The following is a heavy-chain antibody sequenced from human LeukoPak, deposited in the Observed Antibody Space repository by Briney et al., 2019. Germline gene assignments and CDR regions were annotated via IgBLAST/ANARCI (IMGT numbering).Heavy chain of an antibody. Sequence: PSETLSLTCTVSGVSISRYYWSWIRQPPGKGLQWIGHIYHSGSTNYNPSLKSRVTISVDTSKNQFSLKLSSVTAADTAVYYCARPVGRDGYNYYAYWGQGTLLIVS. J-gene: IGHJ4*02. CDR1: GVSISRYY. V-gene: IGHV4-59*08. CDR2: IYHSGST. D-gene: IGHD5-24*01. CDR3: ARPVGRDGYNYYAY.